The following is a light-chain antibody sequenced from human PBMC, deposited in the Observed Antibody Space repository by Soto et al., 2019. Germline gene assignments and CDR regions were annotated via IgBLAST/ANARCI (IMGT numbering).Light chain of an antibody. CDR3: CSYAGSSTHYV. CDR1: SIDVGGYKL. CDR2: EVS. Sequence: ALTQPASVPGSPGQSISISGTGTSIDVGGYKLVSWYQQHPGKAPKLMIYEVSKRPSGVSNRFSGSKSGNTASLTISGLQAEDEADYYCCSYAGSSTHYVFGTGTKVTGL. J-gene: IGLJ1*01. V-gene: IGLV2-23*02.